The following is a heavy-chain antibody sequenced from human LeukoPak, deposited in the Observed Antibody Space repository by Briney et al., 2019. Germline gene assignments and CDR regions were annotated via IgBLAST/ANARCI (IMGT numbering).Heavy chain of an antibody. J-gene: IGHJ4*02. CDR2: ISGSGDST. D-gene: IGHD2-2*01. Sequence: GGSLRLSCAASGFTFSTSAMSLVRQAAGKGLEWVSGISGSGDSTYYVDSVKGRFTISRDNSKSTLYLHMNSLRAEDTAIYYCAKQRSEVPVAASNYWGQGTLVTVSS. CDR3: AKQRSEVPVAASNY. CDR1: GFTFSTSA. V-gene: IGHV3-23*01.